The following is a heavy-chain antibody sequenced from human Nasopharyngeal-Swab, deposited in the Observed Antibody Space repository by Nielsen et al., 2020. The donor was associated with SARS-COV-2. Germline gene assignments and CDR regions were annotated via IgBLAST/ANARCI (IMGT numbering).Heavy chain of an antibody. CDR3: ARDQVYCSGGSCYPYNWFDP. CDR1: GGSISSYY. J-gene: IGHJ5*02. D-gene: IGHD2-15*01. Sequence: SETLSLTCTVFGGSISSYYWSWIRQPPGKGLEWIGYIYYSGSTNDNPSLKSRVTISVDTSKNQFSLKLSSVTAADTAVYYCARDQVYCSGGSCYPYNWFDPWGQGTLVTVSS. CDR2: IYYSGST. V-gene: IGHV4-59*01.